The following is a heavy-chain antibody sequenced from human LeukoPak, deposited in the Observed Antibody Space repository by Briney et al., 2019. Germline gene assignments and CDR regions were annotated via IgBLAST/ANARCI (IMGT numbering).Heavy chain of an antibody. J-gene: IGHJ1*01. CDR3: ARGDSSSRFRYFQH. Sequence: ASVKVSCKASGGTFSSYAISWVRQAPGQGLEWMGWISAYNGNTNYAQKLQGRVTMTTDTSTSTAYMELRSLRSDDTAVYYCARGDSSSRFRYFQHWGQGTLVTVSS. D-gene: IGHD6-13*01. V-gene: IGHV1-18*01. CDR1: GGTFSSYA. CDR2: ISAYNGNT.